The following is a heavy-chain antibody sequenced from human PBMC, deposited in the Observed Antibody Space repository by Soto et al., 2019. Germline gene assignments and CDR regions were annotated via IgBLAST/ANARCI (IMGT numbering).Heavy chain of an antibody. D-gene: IGHD3-16*02. CDR1: GGTFSSYA. CDR2: IIPIFGTA. J-gene: IGHJ4*02. V-gene: IGHV1-69*13. CDR3: ARDRGDYVWGSYRSFDY. Sequence: SVKVSCKASGGTFSSYAISWVRQATGQGLEWMGGIIPIFGTANYAQKFQGRVTITADESTSTAYMELSSLRSEDTAVYYCARDRGDYVWGSYRSFDYWGQGTLVTVSS.